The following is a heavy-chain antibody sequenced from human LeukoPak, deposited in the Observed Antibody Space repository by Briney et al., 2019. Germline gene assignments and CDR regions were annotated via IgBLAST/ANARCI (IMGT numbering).Heavy chain of an antibody. J-gene: IGHJ4*02. CDR3: ATPRYKDFWSGYDLGYFDY. V-gene: IGHV3-30-3*01. Sequence: PGGSLRLSCAASGFTFSSYGMHWVRQAPGKGLEWVAVISYDGSNKYYADSVKGRFTISRDNSKNTLYLQMNSLRAEDTAVYYCATPRYKDFWSGYDLGYFDYWGQGTLVTVSS. CDR2: ISYDGSNK. CDR1: GFTFSSYG. D-gene: IGHD3-3*01.